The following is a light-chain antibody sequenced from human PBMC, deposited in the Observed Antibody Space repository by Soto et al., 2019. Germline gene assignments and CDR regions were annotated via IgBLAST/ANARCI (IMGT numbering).Light chain of an antibody. CDR3: QQCRNWPLT. CDR2: DAS. V-gene: IGKV3-15*01. Sequence: EIVMTQSPATLSASPGEGATLSCKAGQNVYNNLAWYQQRPGQPPRLLICDASTRATGISARFSGSGYGTEFTLTISSLQSEDFAVYFCQQCRNWPLTFGGGTKVDIK. CDR1: QNVYNN. J-gene: IGKJ4*01.